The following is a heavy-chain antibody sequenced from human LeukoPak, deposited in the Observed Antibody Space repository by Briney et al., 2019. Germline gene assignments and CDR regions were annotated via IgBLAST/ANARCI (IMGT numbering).Heavy chain of an antibody. J-gene: IGHJ6*03. CDR1: GFTFNSYA. Sequence: GGSLRLSGAASGFTFNSYAMRRVRQAPGKGLEGVSALSGCGGSTYYADSVKGRFTISRDNTKTTLYLQMNSLRAEDTAVYYCAKDGSGSYGTGYYYYYMDVWGKGTTVTVSS. CDR2: LSGCGGST. D-gene: IGHD3-10*01. CDR3: AKDGSGSYGTGYYYYYMDV. V-gene: IGHV3-23*01.